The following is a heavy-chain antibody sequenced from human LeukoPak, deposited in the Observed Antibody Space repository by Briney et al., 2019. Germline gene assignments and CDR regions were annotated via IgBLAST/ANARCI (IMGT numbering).Heavy chain of an antibody. CDR2: ISWNSGSI. Sequence: GGSLRLSCAASGFTFSSYGMHWVRQAPGKGLEWVSGISWNSGSIGYADSVKGRFTISRDNAKNSLYLQMNSLRAEDTALYYCARGMATILFDYWGQGTLVTVSS. CDR3: ARGMATILFDY. CDR1: GFTFSSYG. V-gene: IGHV3-9*01. D-gene: IGHD5-24*01. J-gene: IGHJ4*02.